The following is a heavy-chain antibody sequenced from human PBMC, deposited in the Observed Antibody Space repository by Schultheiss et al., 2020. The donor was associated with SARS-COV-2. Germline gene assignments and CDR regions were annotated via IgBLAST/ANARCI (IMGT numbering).Heavy chain of an antibody. CDR3: ARDRSPFPKSSSTSAAKGGGDY. D-gene: IGHD2-2*01. Sequence: GESLKISCAASGFTFSSYSMNWVRQAPGKGLEWVSYISSSSSTIYYADSVKGRFTISRDNAKNSLYLQMNSLRAEDTAVYYCARDRSPFPKSSSTSAAKGGGDYWGQGTLVTVSS. CDR2: ISSSSSTI. J-gene: IGHJ4*02. V-gene: IGHV3-48*01. CDR1: GFTFSSYS.